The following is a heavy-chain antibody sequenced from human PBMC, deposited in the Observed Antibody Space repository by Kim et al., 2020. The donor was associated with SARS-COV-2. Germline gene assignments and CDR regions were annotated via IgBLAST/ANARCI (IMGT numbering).Heavy chain of an antibody. J-gene: IGHJ6*02. V-gene: IGHV3-30*07. CDR3: ARDRDGYSYGSSGMDV. D-gene: IGHD5-18*01. Sequence: SVTGRLTTSRDNSKNTVYLRMNSLRAEDTAVYYCARDRDGYSYGSSGMDVWGQGTTVTVSS.